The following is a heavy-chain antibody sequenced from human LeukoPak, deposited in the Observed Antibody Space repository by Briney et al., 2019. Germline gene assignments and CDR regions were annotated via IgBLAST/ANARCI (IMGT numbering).Heavy chain of an antibody. Sequence: SETLSLTCTVSGDSISSGDYYWSWIRQPAGKGLEWIGRISSSGSTNYNPSLKSRVTISVDTSKNQFSLKLSSVTAADTAVYYCARLTHCSSTSCYLSSGAFDIWGQGTMVTVSS. CDR1: GDSISSGDYY. CDR2: ISSSGST. J-gene: IGHJ3*02. CDR3: ARLTHCSSTSCYLSSGAFDI. D-gene: IGHD2-2*01. V-gene: IGHV4-61*02.